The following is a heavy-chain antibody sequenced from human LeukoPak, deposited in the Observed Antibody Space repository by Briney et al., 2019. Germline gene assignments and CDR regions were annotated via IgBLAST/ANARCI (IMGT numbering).Heavy chain of an antibody. D-gene: IGHD3-3*01. CDR1: GFPFSSYA. CDR3: ARDVPFYDLWSGYLDH. V-gene: IGHV3-30*01. J-gene: IGHJ4*02. CDR2: ISYDGSKK. Sequence: GGSLRLACVASGFPFSSYAMHWVRQAPGKGLEWVAVISYDGSKKYYADSVKGRFTISRDNSKNTLYLQMDSLRAEDTAVFYCARDVPFYDLWSGYLDHWGQGTLVTVSS.